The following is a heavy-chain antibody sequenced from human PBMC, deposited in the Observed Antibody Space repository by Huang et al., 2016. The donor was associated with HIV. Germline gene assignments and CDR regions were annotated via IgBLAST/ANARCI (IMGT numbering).Heavy chain of an antibody. CDR2: MNPKSGNT. D-gene: IGHD3-22*01. V-gene: IGHV1-8*03. CDR3: ARARGFLYDSTGYYSRYYFDS. Sequence: QVQLVQSGAEVKKPGASVKVSCKASGFNFNNYDFNWVRQASGQGLAWRGWMNPKSGNTGYAQKFQGRVTITRNTSITTAYMELRSLRSEDTAVYYCARARGFLYDSTGYYSRYYFDSWGQGTLVTISS. CDR1: GFNFNNYD. J-gene: IGHJ4*02.